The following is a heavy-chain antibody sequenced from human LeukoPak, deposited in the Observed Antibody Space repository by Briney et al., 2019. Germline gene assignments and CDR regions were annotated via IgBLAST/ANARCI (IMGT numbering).Heavy chain of an antibody. D-gene: IGHD6-19*01. J-gene: IGHJ5*02. CDR3: AKDRDSAHSSGPLRGWLDP. CDR1: GFTFSSYA. Sequence: PGGSLRLSCAASGFTFSSYAMSWVRQAPGRGLEWVSSISGSGGTTYYADSVKGRFAISRDNFKNRLYLQMTSLRAEDTAVYYCAKDRDSAHSSGPLRGWLDPWGQGTLVTVSS. CDR2: ISGSGGTT. V-gene: IGHV3-23*01.